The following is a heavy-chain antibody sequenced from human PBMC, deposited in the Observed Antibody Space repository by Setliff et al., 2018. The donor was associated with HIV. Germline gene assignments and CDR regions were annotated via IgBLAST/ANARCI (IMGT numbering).Heavy chain of an antibody. Sequence: ASVKVSCKASGYIFTNYGITWVRQAPGQGLEWMGWISAYNGNTNFEQKLQGRVTMTTDTSTSTAYMDLRILRSDDTAVYYCARVGGPYYDLLTGYYGAVDYWGQGTLVTVSS. J-gene: IGHJ4*02. CDR1: GYIFTNYG. D-gene: IGHD3-9*01. CDR3: ARVGGPYYDLLTGYYGAVDY. CDR2: ISAYNGNT. V-gene: IGHV1-18*01.